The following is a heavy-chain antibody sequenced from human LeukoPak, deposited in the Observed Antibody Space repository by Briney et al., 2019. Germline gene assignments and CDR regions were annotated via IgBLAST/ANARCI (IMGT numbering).Heavy chain of an antibody. CDR3: ARLRSGYDEYYFDY. V-gene: IGHV4-39*01. CDR1: GGSISSSSYY. CDR2: IYYSGST. D-gene: IGHD5-12*01. J-gene: IGHJ4*02. Sequence: SETLSLTCTVSGGSISSSSYYWGWIRQPPGKGLEWIGSIYYSGSTYYNPSLKSRVTISVDTSKNQFSLKLSSVTAADTAVYYCARLRSGYDEYYFDYWGQGTPVTVSS.